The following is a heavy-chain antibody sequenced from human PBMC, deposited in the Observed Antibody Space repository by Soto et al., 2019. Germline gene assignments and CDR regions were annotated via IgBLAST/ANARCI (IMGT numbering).Heavy chain of an antibody. J-gene: IGHJ5*02. D-gene: IGHD4-17*01. Sequence: QVQLVQSGAEVKKPGSSVKVSCKASGGTFSSYAISWVRQAPGQGLEWMGGIIPIFGTANYAQKFQGRVTITADESTSTAYIELTSLRSEDTAAYYCARVANYGEINWFDPWGQGTLVTVSS. CDR3: ARVANYGEINWFDP. CDR1: GGTFSSYA. V-gene: IGHV1-69*01. CDR2: IIPIFGTA.